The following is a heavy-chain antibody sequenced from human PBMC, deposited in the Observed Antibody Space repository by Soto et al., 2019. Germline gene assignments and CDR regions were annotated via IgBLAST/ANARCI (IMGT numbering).Heavy chain of an antibody. CDR2: MSSDGRNT. CDR3: ARDFWSEGVGERFDY. Sequence: QVQLVESGGGVVQPGRSLRLSCVASGFTFITYAMQWVRQAPGKGLEWVAVMSSDGRNTYYADSVKGRFTISRDNSKNTLYLQMNSLRAEDTAVYFCARDFWSEGVGERFDYWGQGTLVTVSS. CDR1: GFTFITYA. J-gene: IGHJ4*02. V-gene: IGHV3-30*04. D-gene: IGHD3-3*01.